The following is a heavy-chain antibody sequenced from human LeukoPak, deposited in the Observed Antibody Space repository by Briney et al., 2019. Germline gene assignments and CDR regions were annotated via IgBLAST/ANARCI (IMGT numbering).Heavy chain of an antibody. V-gene: IGHV3-20*04. CDR3: ARDRGPYDSSGYYPYDAFDI. J-gene: IGHJ3*02. CDR2: INWNGGST. CDR1: GFTFDDYG. Sequence: PGGSLRLPCAASGFTFDDYGMTWVRQAPGKALEWGSSINWNGGSTGYADSVKGRFTISRDNAKNSLFLQMNSLRAEDTALYYCARDRGPYDSSGYYPYDAFDIWGQGTMVTVSS. D-gene: IGHD3-22*01.